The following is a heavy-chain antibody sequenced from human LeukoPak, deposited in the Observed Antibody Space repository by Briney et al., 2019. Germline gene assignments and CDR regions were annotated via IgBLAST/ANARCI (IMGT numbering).Heavy chain of an antibody. J-gene: IGHJ5*02. CDR2: INGDGSDT. Sequence: PGGSLRHSCAVSGFSFSSNWIHWVSHTPGKGLVWVSRINGDGSDTAYADSVKGRFTISKDNAKNTLYLQMNRLRAENTSVYYSARDRSLGWFDPWGQGTVVIVSS. V-gene: IGHV3-74*01. CDR1: GFSFSSNW. CDR3: ARDRSLGWFDP.